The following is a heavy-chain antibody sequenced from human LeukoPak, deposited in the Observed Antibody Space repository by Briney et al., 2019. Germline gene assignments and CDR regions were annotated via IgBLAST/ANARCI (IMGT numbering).Heavy chain of an antibody. J-gene: IGHJ4*02. CDR2: IRYDGSNK. D-gene: IGHD2-2*01. CDR3: AKDGLIVVVPAAITY. CDR1: GFTFSSYG. Sequence: GGSLRLSCAASGFTFSSYGMHWVRQAPGKGLEWVAFIRYDGSNKYYADSVKGRFTISRDNSKNTLYLQMNSLRAEDTAVYYCAKDGLIVVVPAAITYWGQGTLVTVSS. V-gene: IGHV3-30*02.